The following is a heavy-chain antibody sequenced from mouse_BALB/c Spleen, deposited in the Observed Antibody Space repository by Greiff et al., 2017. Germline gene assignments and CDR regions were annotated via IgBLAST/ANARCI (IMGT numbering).Heavy chain of an antibody. Sequence: QSGPGLVKPSQSLSLTCSVTGYSITSGYYWNWIRQFPGNKLEWMGYISYDGSNNYNPSLKNRISITRDTSKNQFFLKLNSVTTEDTATYYCARATMIRGAYWGQGTLVTVSA. D-gene: IGHD2-4*01. CDR1: GYSITSGYY. V-gene: IGHV3-6*02. CDR2: ISYDGSN. J-gene: IGHJ3*01. CDR3: ARATMIRGAY.